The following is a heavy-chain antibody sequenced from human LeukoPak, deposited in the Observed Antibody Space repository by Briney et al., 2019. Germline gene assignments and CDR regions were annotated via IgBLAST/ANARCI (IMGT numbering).Heavy chain of an antibody. V-gene: IGHV3-30*02. CDR2: IRYDGSNK. CDR1: GFTFSSYG. J-gene: IGHJ4*02. CDR3: ARERIAAAATHFDY. Sequence: GGSLRLSCAASGFTFSSYGMHWVRQAPGKGLEWVAFIRYDGSNKYYADSLKGRFTISRDNSKNTLYLQMNSLRPEDTAVYYCARERIAAAATHFDYWGQGTLVTVSS. D-gene: IGHD6-13*01.